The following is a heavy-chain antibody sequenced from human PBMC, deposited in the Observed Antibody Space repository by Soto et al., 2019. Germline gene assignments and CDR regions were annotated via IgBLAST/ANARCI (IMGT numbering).Heavy chain of an antibody. V-gene: IGHV1-69*13. CDR1: GGTFSSYA. J-gene: IGHJ5*02. CDR3: ARNIVVVTAVGWFDP. Sequence: ASVKVSCKASGGTFSSYAISWVRQAPGQGLEWMGGIIPIFGTANYAQKFQGRVTITADESTSTAYMELSSLRSEDTAVYYCARNIVVVTAVGWFDPWGQGTLVTAPQ. CDR2: IIPIFGTA. D-gene: IGHD2-21*02.